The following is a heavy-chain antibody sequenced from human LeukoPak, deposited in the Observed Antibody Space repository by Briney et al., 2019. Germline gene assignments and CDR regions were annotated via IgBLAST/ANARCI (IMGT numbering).Heavy chain of an antibody. CDR2: IKQDGSER. D-gene: IGHD5-18*01. CDR3: AKTFTYGYDH. Sequence: GGSLRLSCAASGFTFSRDWMSWVRQAPGKGLEWVASIKQDGSERYYVDSVRGRFTISRDNAKNSLFLQMDSLRAEDTAVYYCAKTFTYGYDHLGQGTLVTVSS. J-gene: IGHJ5*02. CDR1: GFTFSRDW. V-gene: IGHV3-7*05.